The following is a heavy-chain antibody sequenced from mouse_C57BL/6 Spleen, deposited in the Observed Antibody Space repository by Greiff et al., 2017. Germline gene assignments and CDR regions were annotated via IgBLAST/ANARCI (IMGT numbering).Heavy chain of an antibody. J-gene: IGHJ3*01. CDR2: IYPYNGVS. Sequence: LEESGPELVKPGASVKISCKASGYSFTGYYMHWVKQSHGNILDWIGYIYPYNGVSSYNQKSKGKATLTVDKSSSTAYMELRSLTSEDSAVYYCARWGDSSGPAWFAYWGQGTLVTVSA. V-gene: IGHV1-31*01. CDR1: GYSFTGYY. D-gene: IGHD3-2*02. CDR3: ARWGDSSGPAWFAY.